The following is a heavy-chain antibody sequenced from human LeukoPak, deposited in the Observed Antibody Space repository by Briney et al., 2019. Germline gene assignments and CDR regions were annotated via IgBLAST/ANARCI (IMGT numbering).Heavy chain of an antibody. Sequence: PSETLSLTCTVSGGSISSYYWSWIRQPAGKGLEWIGRIYTSGSTNYNPSLKSRVTMSVDTSKNQFSLKLSSVTAADTAVYYCARDSGIFQNERYYYYGMDVWGQGTTVTVSS. CDR3: ARDSGIFQNERYYYYGMDV. CDR1: GGSISSYY. CDR2: IYTSGST. D-gene: IGHD3-10*01. J-gene: IGHJ6*02. V-gene: IGHV4-4*07.